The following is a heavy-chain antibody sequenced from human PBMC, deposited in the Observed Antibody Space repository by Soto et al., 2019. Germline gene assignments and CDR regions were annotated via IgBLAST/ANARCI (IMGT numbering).Heavy chain of an antibody. CDR3: ARDKKGDIVVVPAANWFDP. D-gene: IGHD2-2*01. CDR2: ISSSSSYT. V-gene: IGHV3-11*06. Sequence: QVQLVESGGGLVKPGGSLRLSCAASGFTVSDYYMSWIRQAPGKRLEWVSYISSSSSYTNYADSVKGRFTNSRDKNKNPLYLQMNSLRAEDTAVYYSARDKKGDIVVVPAANWFDPWGQGTLVTVSS. CDR1: GFTVSDYY. J-gene: IGHJ5*02.